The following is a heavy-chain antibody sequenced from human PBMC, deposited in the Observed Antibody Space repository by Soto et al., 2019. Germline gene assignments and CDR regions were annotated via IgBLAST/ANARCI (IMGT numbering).Heavy chain of an antibody. J-gene: IGHJ6*03. CDR3: ARQGNIVVVPAAMDYYYYYMAV. CDR1: GYSFTSYW. D-gene: IGHD2-2*01. Sequence: GESLKISCKGSGYSFTSYWIGWVRQMPGKGLEWMGIIYPGDSDTRYSPSFQGQVTISADKSISTAYLQWSSLKASDTAMYYCARQGNIVVVPAAMDYYYYYMAVWGKGTTVTVSS. CDR2: IYPGDSDT. V-gene: IGHV5-51*01.